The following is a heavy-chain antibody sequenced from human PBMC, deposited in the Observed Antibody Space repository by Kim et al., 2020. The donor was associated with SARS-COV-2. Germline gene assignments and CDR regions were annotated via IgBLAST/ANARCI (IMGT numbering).Heavy chain of an antibody. D-gene: IGHD5-18*01. V-gene: IGHV3-23*01. Sequence: AASVKGRFTIARDNSENRVYLQMNSLRAEDTAIYYCAKARGSYGAYFFDSWGQGTLVTVSS. J-gene: IGHJ4*02. CDR3: AKARGSYGAYFFDS.